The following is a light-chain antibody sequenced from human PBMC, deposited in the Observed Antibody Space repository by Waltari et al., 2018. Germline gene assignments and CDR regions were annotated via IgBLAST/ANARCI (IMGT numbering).Light chain of an antibody. CDR2: DAS. CDR1: PGVWSY. J-gene: IGKJ4*01. V-gene: IGKV3-11*01. CDR3: QQRSNWLT. Sequence: EIVLTQSPATLSLSPGERATLSARASPGVWSYLAWYQQKPGQAPRLLIYDASNRATGVPARFSGSGSGTDFTLIISSLEPEDFAVYYCQQRSNWLTFGGGTKVEI.